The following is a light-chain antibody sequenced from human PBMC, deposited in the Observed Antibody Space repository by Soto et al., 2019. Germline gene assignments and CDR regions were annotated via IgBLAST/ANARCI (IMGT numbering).Light chain of an antibody. V-gene: IGKV1-5*01. CDR2: DAS. J-gene: IGKJ2*01. CDR1: QSLTSW. CDR3: QQYKTYPYT. Sequence: DIQMTQSPSPLSASVGDRVTITCRASQSLTSWLAWYQQKPGKAPKLLIYDASSLESGVPSRFSGGGSGTEFTLTISSLQPDDFASYYCQQYKTYPYTFGQGTKLESK.